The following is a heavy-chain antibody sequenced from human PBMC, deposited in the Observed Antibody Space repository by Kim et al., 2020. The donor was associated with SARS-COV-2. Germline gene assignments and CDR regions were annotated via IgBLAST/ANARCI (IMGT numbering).Heavy chain of an antibody. Sequence: GRFTISRDNSKNTLYQQMNSLRAEDTAVYYCASSGRAGIRWLQFRFGALDIWGQGTMVTVSS. CDR3: ASSGRAGIRWLQFRFGALDI. D-gene: IGHD5-12*01. V-gene: IGHV3-23*01. J-gene: IGHJ3*02.